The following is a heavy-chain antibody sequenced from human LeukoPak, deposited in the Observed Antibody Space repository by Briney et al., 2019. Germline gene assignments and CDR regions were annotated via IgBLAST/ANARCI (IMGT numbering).Heavy chain of an antibody. J-gene: IGHJ4*02. V-gene: IGHV3-33*06. D-gene: IGHD3-22*01. Sequence: GGSLRLSCAASGFTFSSYGMHWVRQAPGKGLEWVAVIWYDGSNKYYADSVKGRFTISRDNSKNTLYLQMNSLRAEDTAVYYCAKDMYYYDSSGYYLSPFDYWGQGTLVTVSS. CDR1: GFTFSSYG. CDR3: AKDMYYYDSSGYYLSPFDY. CDR2: IWYDGSNK.